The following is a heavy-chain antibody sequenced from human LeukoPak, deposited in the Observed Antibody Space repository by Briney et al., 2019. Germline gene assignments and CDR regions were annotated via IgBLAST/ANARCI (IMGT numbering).Heavy chain of an antibody. J-gene: IGHJ4*02. D-gene: IGHD5-24*01. CDR3: ARDEMATIPLGY. V-gene: IGHV1-69*05. Sequence: XASXXTFSSYAISXVRQAPGQGLEWMGRIIPIFGTANYAQKFQGRVTITTDESTSTAYMELSSLRSEDTAVYYCARDEMATIPLGYWGQGTLVTVSS. CDR1: XXTFSSYA. CDR2: IIPIFGTA.